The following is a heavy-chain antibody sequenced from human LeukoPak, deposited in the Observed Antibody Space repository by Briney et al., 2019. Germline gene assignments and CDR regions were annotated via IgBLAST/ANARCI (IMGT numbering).Heavy chain of an antibody. CDR3: ARGKTPLYYYGLDV. J-gene: IGHJ6*02. Sequence: GGSLRLSCAASTFTFSNYEMNWVRQAPGKGLEWVSYISSSGSTIYYADSVEGRFTISRDNAKNSLYLQMNSLRAEDTAIYYCARGKTPLYYYGLDVWGQGTTVTVSS. CDR2: ISSSGSTI. V-gene: IGHV3-48*03. CDR1: TFTFSNYE.